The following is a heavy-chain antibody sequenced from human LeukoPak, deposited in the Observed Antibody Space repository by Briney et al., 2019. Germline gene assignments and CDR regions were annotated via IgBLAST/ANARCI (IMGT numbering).Heavy chain of an antibody. D-gene: IGHD2-15*01. CDR3: ARGRSCSGGSCRLYYFDY. V-gene: IGHV1-8*02. CDR1: GYTFTSYY. Sequence: AASVKVSCKASGYTFTSYYMHWVRQAPGQGLEWMGWMNPNSGNTGYAQKFQGRVTMTRNTSISTAYMELSSLRSEDTAVYYCARGRSCSGGSCRLYYFDYWGQGTLVTVSS. CDR2: MNPNSGNT. J-gene: IGHJ4*02.